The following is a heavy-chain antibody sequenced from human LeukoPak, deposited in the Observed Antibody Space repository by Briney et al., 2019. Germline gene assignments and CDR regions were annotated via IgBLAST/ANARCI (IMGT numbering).Heavy chain of an antibody. V-gene: IGHV1-2*02. CDR3: ARSSQYSSSWTPH. Sequence: ASVKVSCKASGYTFTGYYMHWVRQAPGQGLEWMGWINPNSGGTNYAQKFQGRVTMTRDTSIGTAYMELSRLRSDDTAVYYCARSSQYSSSWTPHWGQGTLVTVSS. J-gene: IGHJ4*02. D-gene: IGHD6-13*01. CDR1: GYTFTGYY. CDR2: INPNSGGT.